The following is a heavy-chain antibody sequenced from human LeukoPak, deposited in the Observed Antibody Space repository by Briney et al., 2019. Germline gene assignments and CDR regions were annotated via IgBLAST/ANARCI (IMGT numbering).Heavy chain of an antibody. CDR1: GYSFTSYW. J-gene: IGHJ6*02. CDR2: IYPGDSDT. V-gene: IGHV5-51*01. D-gene: IGHD2-15*01. Sequence: GESLKISCKGAGYSFTSYWIGWVRQMPGKGLECMGIIYPGDSDTRYSPSFQGQVTISADKSINTAYLQWSSLKASDTAMYYCARHVSPAADYGMDVWGQGTTVIVSS. CDR3: ARHVSPAADYGMDV.